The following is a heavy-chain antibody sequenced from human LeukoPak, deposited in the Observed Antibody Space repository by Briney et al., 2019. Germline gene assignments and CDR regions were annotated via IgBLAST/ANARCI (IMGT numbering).Heavy chain of an antibody. CDR1: GGSISSGGYY. Sequence: SETLSLTCTVSGGSISSGGYYWSWIRQPPGKELEWIGEINHSGSTNYNPSLKSRVTISVDTSKNQFSLKLSSVTAADTAVYYCARGVEPTAYFDYWGQGTLVTVSS. CDR2: INHSGST. V-gene: IGHV4-39*07. CDR3: ARGVEPTAYFDY. D-gene: IGHD1-14*01. J-gene: IGHJ4*02.